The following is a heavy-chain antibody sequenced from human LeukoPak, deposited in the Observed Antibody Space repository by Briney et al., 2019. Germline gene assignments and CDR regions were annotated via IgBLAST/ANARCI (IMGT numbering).Heavy chain of an antibody. CDR3: ARDSSGYSMICDY. D-gene: IGHD3-22*01. CDR1: GFTFSSYS. CDR2: ISSSSSYI. J-gene: IGHJ4*02. V-gene: IGHV3-21*01. Sequence: GGSLRLSCAASGFTFSSYSMNWVRQAPGKGLEWVSSISSSSSYIYYADSVKGRFTISRDNAKNPLYLQMNSLRAEDTAVYYCARDSSGYSMICDYWGQGTLVTVSS.